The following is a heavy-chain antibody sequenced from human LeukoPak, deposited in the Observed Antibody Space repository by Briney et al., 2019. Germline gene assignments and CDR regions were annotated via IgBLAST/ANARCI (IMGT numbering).Heavy chain of an antibody. CDR3: ARQYSSSWSSDLDY. D-gene: IGHD6-13*01. CDR1: GYTFTGYY. CDR2: INPNSGGT. V-gene: IGHV1-2*02. J-gene: IGHJ4*02. Sequence: ASVKVSCKASGYTFTGYYMHWVRQAPGQGLEWMGWINPNSGGTNYAQKFQGRVTMTRDTSISTAYMELSRLGSDDTAVYYCARQYSSSWSSDLDYWGQGTLVTVSS.